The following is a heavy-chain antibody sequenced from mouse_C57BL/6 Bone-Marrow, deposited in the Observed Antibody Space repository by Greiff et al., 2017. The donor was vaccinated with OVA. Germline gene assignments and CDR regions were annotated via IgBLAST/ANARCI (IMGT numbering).Heavy chain of an antibody. CDR1: GFTFSDYG. V-gene: IGHV5-15*01. CDR2: ISNLAYSI. J-gene: IGHJ3*01. CDR3: ARLGDYDGAWFAY. D-gene: IGHD2-4*01. Sequence: EVKLVESGGGLVQPGGSLKLSCAASGFTFSDYGMAWVRQAPRKGPEWVAFISNLAYSIYYADTVTGRFTISRENAKNTLYLEMSSLRSEDTAMYYCARLGDYDGAWFAYWGQGTLVTVSA.